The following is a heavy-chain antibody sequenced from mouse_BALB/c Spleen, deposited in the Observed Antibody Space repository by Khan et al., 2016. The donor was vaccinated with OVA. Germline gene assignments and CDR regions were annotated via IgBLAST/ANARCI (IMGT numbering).Heavy chain of an antibody. CDR2: IDPENGES. V-gene: IGHV14-1*02. CDR3: ARSGYFAWFGY. CDR1: GFNIKDYY. Sequence: VQLQQSGAELVRPGALVKLSCKASGFNIKDYYIHWVKQRAEQGLEWIGWIDPENGESIYDPKFQGKANITSDTSSNTAYLQLSTLTSGDTAVYYCARSGYFAWFGYWGQGTLVTVSA. J-gene: IGHJ3*01.